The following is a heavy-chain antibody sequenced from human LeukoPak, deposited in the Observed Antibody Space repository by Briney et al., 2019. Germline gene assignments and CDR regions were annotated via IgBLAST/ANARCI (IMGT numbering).Heavy chain of an antibody. J-gene: IGHJ4*02. CDR2: IYHSGST. CDR3: AREPVAAAGTDYYFDY. V-gene: IGHV4-30-2*01. D-gene: IGHD6-13*01. Sequence: SETLSLTCIVSGGSISSSYYYWGWIRQPPGKGLEWIGYIYHSGSTYYNPSLKSRVTISVDRSKNQFSLKLSSVTAADTAVYYCAREPVAAAGTDYYFDYWGQGTLVTVSS. CDR1: GGSISSSYYY.